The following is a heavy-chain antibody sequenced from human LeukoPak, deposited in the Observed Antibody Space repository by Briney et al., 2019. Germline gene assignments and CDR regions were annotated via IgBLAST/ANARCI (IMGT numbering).Heavy chain of an antibody. V-gene: IGHV4-38-2*02. CDR3: ARVVASTSIDS. CDR2: IFHIGDV. D-gene: IGHD2-15*01. CDR1: GYSINSGYF. J-gene: IGHJ4*02. Sequence: PSETLSLTCTVSGYSINSGYFWGWVRQPPGKGPEWIGSIFHIGDVYYNPSLRSRVTVSVDTSRSQVSLKVTSVTAADTALYYCARVVASTSIDSWGQGILVTVSS.